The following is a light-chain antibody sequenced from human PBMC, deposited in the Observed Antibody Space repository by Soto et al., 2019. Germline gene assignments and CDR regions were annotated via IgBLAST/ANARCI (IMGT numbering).Light chain of an antibody. CDR1: QDIKNY. CDR2: AAS. CDR3: QQYHSYPLS. V-gene: IGKV1-16*02. J-gene: IGKJ4*01. Sequence: DLQMTQSPSSLSASVGDTVTITCRASQDIKNYLAWFQQKPGQAPKSLIFAASSLQSGAPSKFIGSGSGTDFTLTISSLQAEDVATYFCQQYHSYPLSFGGGTKVEIK.